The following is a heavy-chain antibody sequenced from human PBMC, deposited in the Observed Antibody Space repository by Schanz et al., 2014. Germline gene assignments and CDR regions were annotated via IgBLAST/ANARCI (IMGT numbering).Heavy chain of an antibody. J-gene: IGHJ4*02. Sequence: QVQLIQSGAEVKKPGASVKVSCTASGYTFTSYDINWVRQAPGQGLEWLGWMNPNSGNPGFAQKFRGRVTMTRNTSMSTAYIELHILTSEDTAVYYCARGRTFDYWGPGTLVSVSS. CDR1: GYTFTSYD. CDR3: ARGRTFDY. CDR2: MNPNSGNP. V-gene: IGHV1-8*01.